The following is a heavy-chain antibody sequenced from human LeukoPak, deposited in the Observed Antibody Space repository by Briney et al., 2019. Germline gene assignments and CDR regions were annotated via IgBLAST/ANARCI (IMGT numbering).Heavy chain of an antibody. D-gene: IGHD6-19*01. CDR2: VSDSSDV. J-gene: IGHJ5*02. CDR1: GFTFSTYT. CDR3: ARDLGQWLS. Sequence: GGSLRLSCAASGFTFSTYTMNWVRQAPGKGLEWVSTVSDSSDVHYTDSVKGRFTISRDNAKNSLYLQMNSLRAEDTAVYYCARDLGQWLSWGQGTLVTVSS. V-gene: IGHV3-21*06.